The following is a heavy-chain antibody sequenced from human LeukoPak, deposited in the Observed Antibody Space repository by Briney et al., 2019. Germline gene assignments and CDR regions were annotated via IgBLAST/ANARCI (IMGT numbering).Heavy chain of an antibody. Sequence: GASVKVSCRASGYTFTDYYLHWVRQAPEQGLEYMGWISPKGGGTNYAQKLQGRVTMTTDTSTSTAYMELRSLRSDDTAVYYCARGGYWGQGTLVTVSS. D-gene: IGHD1-26*01. CDR3: ARGGY. J-gene: IGHJ4*02. CDR1: GYTFTDYY. V-gene: IGHV1-2*02. CDR2: ISPKGGGT.